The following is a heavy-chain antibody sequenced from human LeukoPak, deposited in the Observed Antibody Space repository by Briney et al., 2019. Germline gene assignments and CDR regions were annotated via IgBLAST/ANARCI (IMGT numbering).Heavy chain of an antibody. CDR1: GSTFTTYG. CDR2: ISAYNGNT. V-gene: IGHV1-18*01. Sequence: ASVKVSCKASGSTFTTYGFSWVRQAPGQGLEWMGWISAYNGNTNYAQKFQGRVTMTTDTSTNTAYMELRSLRSDDTAVYYCAREGDFGDGGWFDPWGQGTLVTVSS. CDR3: AREGDFGDGGWFDP. J-gene: IGHJ5*02. D-gene: IGHD4-17*01.